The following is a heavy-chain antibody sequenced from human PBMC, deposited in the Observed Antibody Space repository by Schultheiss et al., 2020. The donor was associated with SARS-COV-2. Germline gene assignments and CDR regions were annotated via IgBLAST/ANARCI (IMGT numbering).Heavy chain of an antibody. D-gene: IGHD3-9*01. CDR3: ARVLFEAYYYYYGMDV. J-gene: IGHJ6*02. Sequence: SQTLSLTCAVSGYSIRSGYYWGWIRQPPGKGLEWIGSIYHSGSTYYNPSLKSRVTISVDTSKNQFSLKLSSVTAADTAVYYCARVLFEAYYYYYGMDVWGQGTTVTVSS. CDR1: GYSIRSGYY. V-gene: IGHV4-38-2*01. CDR2: IYHSGST.